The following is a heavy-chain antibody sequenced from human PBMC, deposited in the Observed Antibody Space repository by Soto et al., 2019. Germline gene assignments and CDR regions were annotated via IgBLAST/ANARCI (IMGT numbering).Heavy chain of an antibody. V-gene: IGHV3-23*01. CDR3: AKDFLFGELLTGNLFDP. CDR1: GFTFSSYA. CDR2: ISGSGGST. J-gene: IGHJ5*02. D-gene: IGHD3-10*01. Sequence: EVQLLESGGGLVQPGGSLRLSCAASGFTFSSYAMSWVRQAPGKGLEWVSAISGSGGSTYYADSVKGRFTISRDNSKNTLYLQMNSLRAEDTAVYYFAKDFLFGELLTGNLFDPWGQGTLVTGSS.